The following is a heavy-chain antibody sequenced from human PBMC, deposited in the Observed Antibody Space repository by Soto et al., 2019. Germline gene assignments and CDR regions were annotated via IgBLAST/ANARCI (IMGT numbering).Heavy chain of an antibody. J-gene: IGHJ6*02. V-gene: IGHV3-49*03. CDR1: GFTFGDYA. CDR3: TRVPYGDHYYYGMDV. Sequence: PVGSLRLSCTASGFTFGDYAMSWFRQAPGKGLEWVGFIRSKAYGGTTEYAASVKGRFTISRDDSKSIAYLQMNSLKTEDTAVYYCTRVPYGDHYYYGMDVWGQGTTVTVSS. D-gene: IGHD4-17*01. CDR2: IRSKAYGGTT.